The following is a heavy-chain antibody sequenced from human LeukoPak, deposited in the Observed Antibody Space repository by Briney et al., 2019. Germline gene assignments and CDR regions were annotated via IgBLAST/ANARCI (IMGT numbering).Heavy chain of an antibody. V-gene: IGHV3-30*02. CDR2: IRYDGSNK. J-gene: IGHJ6*03. CDR1: GFTFSSYG. Sequence: GGSLRLSCAASGFTFSSYGMHWVRQAPGKGLEWVAFIRYDGSNKYYADSVKGRITISRDNAKNSLYLQMNSLRAEDTAVYYCAKLGAGNYYYYYMDVWGKGTTVTVSS. D-gene: IGHD1-26*01. CDR3: AKLGAGNYYYYYMDV.